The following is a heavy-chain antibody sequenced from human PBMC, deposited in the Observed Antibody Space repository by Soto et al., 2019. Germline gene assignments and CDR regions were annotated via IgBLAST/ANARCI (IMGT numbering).Heavy chain of an antibody. CDR2: IYYSGST. D-gene: IGHD3-22*01. V-gene: IGHV4-31*03. J-gene: IGHJ4*02. CDR1: GGSISSGGYY. CDR3: ASITYYYDSRNDY. Sequence: SETLSLTCTVSGGSISSGGYYLSWIRQHPGKGLEWIGYIYYSGSTYYNPSLKSRVTISVDTSKNQFSLKLSSVTAADTAVYYCASITYYYDSRNDYWGQGTLVTVSS.